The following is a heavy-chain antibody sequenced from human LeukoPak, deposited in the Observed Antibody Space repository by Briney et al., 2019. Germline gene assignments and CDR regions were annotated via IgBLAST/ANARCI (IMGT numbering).Heavy chain of an antibody. V-gene: IGHV4-4*07. Sequence: PPETLSLTCTVSGGSISSYYWSWIRQPAGKGLEWIGRIYTSGSTNYNPSLKSRVTISVDKSKNQFSLKLSSVTAADTAVYYCARQPPTRGFDPWGQGTLVTVSS. CDR2: IYTSGST. J-gene: IGHJ5*02. D-gene: IGHD3-10*01. CDR1: GGSISSYY. CDR3: ARQPPTRGFDP.